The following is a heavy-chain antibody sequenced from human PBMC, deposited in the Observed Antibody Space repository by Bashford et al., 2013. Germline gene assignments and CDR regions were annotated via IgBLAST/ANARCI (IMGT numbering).Heavy chain of an antibody. D-gene: IGHD2-15*01. Sequence: WVRQAPGQGLEWMGWISGYNGNTHYAEHLQGRVTMTSDASTTTAYIELRNLRSDDTAVYYCAKGRGLFDSWGQGTLVTVSS. CDR2: ISGYNGNT. CDR3: AKGRGLFDS. V-gene: IGHV1-18*01. J-gene: IGHJ4*02.